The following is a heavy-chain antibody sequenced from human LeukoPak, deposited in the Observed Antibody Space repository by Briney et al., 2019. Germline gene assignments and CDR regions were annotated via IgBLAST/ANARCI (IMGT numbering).Heavy chain of an antibody. Sequence: PSETLSLTCTVSGGSISSGDYYWSWIRQPPGKGLEWIGYIYYSGSTYYNPSLKSRVTISVDTSKNQFSLKLRSVTAADTAVYYCARITKLGILPLTFDYWGQGTLVTASS. J-gene: IGHJ4*02. CDR1: GGSISSGDYY. V-gene: IGHV4-30-4*08. D-gene: IGHD7-27*01. CDR3: ARITKLGILPLTFDY. CDR2: IYYSGST.